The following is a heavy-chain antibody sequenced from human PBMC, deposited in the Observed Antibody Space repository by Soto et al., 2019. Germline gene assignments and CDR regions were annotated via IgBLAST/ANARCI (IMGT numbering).Heavy chain of an antibody. CDR3: AKFSDHERRGYYCYWFDP. V-gene: IGHV4-31*03. CDR2: IYYSGST. CDR1: GGSISSGGYY. Sequence: SETLSLTCTVSGGSISSGGYYWSWIRQHPGKGLEWIGYIYYSGSTYYKPSLKSRVTISVDTSKNKFSLKRSSVTAADTAVYYCAKFSDHERRGYYCYWFDPWGQGALVTVSS. D-gene: IGHD3-22*01. J-gene: IGHJ5*02.